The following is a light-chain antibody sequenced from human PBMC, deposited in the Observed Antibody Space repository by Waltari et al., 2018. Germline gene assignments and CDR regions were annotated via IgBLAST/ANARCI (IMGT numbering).Light chain of an antibody. Sequence: DIQMTQSPSTLSASVGDRVPNTCRASQSISSWLAWYQQKPGKAPKLLIYKASSLESGVPSRFSGSGSGTEFTLTISSLQPDDFATYYCQQYNSYPYTFGQGTKLEIK. CDR1: QSISSW. V-gene: IGKV1-5*03. CDR3: QQYNSYPYT. CDR2: KAS. J-gene: IGKJ2*01.